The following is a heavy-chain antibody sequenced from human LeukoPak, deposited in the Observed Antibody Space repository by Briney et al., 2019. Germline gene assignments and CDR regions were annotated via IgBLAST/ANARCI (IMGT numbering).Heavy chain of an antibody. D-gene: IGHD2-2*02. Sequence: SETLSLTCTVSGGSISSYYWSWVRQPPGKGLEWIGYIYYSGSTNYNPSLTSRVTISVETSKNKFSLTLRSVTAADTAVYYCSRLGYCSSTSCYRFDYLGQGTLVTVSS. CDR1: GGSISSYY. CDR3: SRLGYCSSTSCYRFDY. CDR2: IYYSGST. V-gene: IGHV4-59*01. J-gene: IGHJ4*02.